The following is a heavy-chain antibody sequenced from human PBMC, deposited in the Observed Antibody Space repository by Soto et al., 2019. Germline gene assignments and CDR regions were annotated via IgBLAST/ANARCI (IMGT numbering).Heavy chain of an antibody. V-gene: IGHV1-18*01. Sequence: QVQLVQSGAEVKKPGASVKVSCKASGYTFSSYGISWVRQAPGQGLEWMGWISGYSGHTYYAQKFQGRVTMTTDTSTKTAYMELRSLRSDDTAVYYCAREWDNKSEHSSGWYDDFWGQGTLVTVSS. CDR1: GYTFSSYG. CDR3: AREWDNKSEHSSGWYDDF. D-gene: IGHD6-19*01. J-gene: IGHJ4*02. CDR2: ISGYSGHT.